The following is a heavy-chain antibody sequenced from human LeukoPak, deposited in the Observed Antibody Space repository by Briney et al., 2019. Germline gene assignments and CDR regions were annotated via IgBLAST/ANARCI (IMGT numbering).Heavy chain of an antibody. V-gene: IGHV1-18*01. Sequence: ASVKVSCKASGYTFTSYGISWVRQAPGQGLEWMGWISTYNGNTNYAQKLQGRVTMTRDTSISTAYMELSRLRSDDTAVYYCARDALGYCSSTSCYEIWFDPWGQGTLVTVSS. J-gene: IGHJ5*02. D-gene: IGHD2-2*01. CDR1: GYTFTSYG. CDR2: ISTYNGNT. CDR3: ARDALGYCSSTSCYEIWFDP.